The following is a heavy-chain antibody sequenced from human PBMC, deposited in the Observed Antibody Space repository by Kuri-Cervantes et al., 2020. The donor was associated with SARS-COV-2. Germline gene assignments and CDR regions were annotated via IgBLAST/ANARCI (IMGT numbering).Heavy chain of an antibody. V-gene: IGHV3-21*01. CDR1: RFTFSSYS. J-gene: IGHJ4*02. CDR2: INTDGSHK. Sequence: GESLKISCAASRFTFSSYSMLWVRQAPGKGLEWVSSINTDGSHKNYADSVKGRFTISRDNAKNSLYLQMNSLRAEDTAVYYCARTDPQLPHLIYWGQGTLVTVSS. D-gene: IGHD1-14*01. CDR3: ARTDPQLPHLIY.